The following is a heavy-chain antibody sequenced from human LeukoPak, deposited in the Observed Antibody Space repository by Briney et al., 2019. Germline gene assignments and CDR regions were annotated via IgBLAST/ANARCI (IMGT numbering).Heavy chain of an antibody. CDR2: MWYDGSNK. V-gene: IGHV3-33*01. CDR1: GFTFSSYG. D-gene: IGHD1-7*01. J-gene: IGHJ4*02. Sequence: PGGSLRLSCAASGFTFSSYGMHWVRQAPGKGLEWVAVMWYDGSNKYYADSVKGRLTISRDNSKNTLYLQMNSLRAEDTAVYYCAREELRQYYFDYWGQGTLVTVSS. CDR3: AREELRQYYFDY.